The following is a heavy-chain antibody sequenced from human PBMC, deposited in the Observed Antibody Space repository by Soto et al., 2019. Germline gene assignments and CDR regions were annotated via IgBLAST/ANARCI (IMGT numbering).Heavy chain of an antibody. CDR2: MNPNSGNT. J-gene: IGHJ6*02. D-gene: IGHD3-3*01. Sequence: ASVKVSCKASGYTFTSYDINWVRQATGQGLEWMGWMNPNSGNTGYAQKFQGRVTMTRNTSISTAYMELSSLRSEDTAVYYCARGLGGGSYDFWSGYPLERGMDVWGQGTTVTVSS. V-gene: IGHV1-8*01. CDR1: GYTFTSYD. CDR3: ARGLGGGSYDFWSGYPLERGMDV.